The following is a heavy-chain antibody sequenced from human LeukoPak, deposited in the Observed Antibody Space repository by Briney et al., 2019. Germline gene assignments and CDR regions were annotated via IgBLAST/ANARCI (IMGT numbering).Heavy chain of an antibody. V-gene: IGHV4-4*07. CDR3: ARSPRTGHYYYYYYMDV. CDR1: GGSISSYY. Sequence: SETLSLTCTVSGGSISSYYWSWIRQPAGKGLEWIGRIYTSGSTNYNPTLKSRVTMSVDTSKNQFSLKLSSVTAADTAVYYCARSPRTGHYYYYYYMDVWGKGTTVTVSS. D-gene: IGHD7-27*01. J-gene: IGHJ6*03. CDR2: IYTSGST.